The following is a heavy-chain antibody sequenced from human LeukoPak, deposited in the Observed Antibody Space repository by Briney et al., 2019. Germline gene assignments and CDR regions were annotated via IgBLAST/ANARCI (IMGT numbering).Heavy chain of an antibody. V-gene: IGHV3-23*01. J-gene: IGHJ4*02. Sequence: GGSLRLSCAASGFTFSSYAMSWVRQAPGKGLEWVSAISGSGGSTCYADSVKGRFTISRDNSKNTLYLQMNSLRAEDTAVYYCASKGDYPYYFDYWGQGTLVTVSS. CDR1: GFTFSSYA. CDR3: ASKGDYPYYFDY. CDR2: ISGSGGST. D-gene: IGHD4-17*01.